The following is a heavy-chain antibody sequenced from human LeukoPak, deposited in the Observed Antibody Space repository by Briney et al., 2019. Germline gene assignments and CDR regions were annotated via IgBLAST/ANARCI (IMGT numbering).Heavy chain of an antibody. V-gene: IGHV1-18*01. CDR2: ISAYNGNT. Sequence: GASVKVSCKASGYTFTSYGISWVRQAPGQGLGWMGWISAYNGNTNYAQKLQGRVTMTTDTSTSTAYMELRSLRSDDTAVYYCARWAVYYDSSGYYGWFDPWGQGTLVTVSS. CDR3: ARWAVYYDSSGYYGWFDP. J-gene: IGHJ5*02. D-gene: IGHD3-22*01. CDR1: GYTFTSYG.